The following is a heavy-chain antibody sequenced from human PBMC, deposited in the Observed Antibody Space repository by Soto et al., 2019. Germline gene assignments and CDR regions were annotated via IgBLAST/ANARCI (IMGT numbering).Heavy chain of an antibody. D-gene: IGHD3-10*01. CDR1: GFTFSSYG. CDR3: AKDLGGLLWFGELFVGSNGMDV. V-gene: IGHV3-30*18. Sequence: PGGSLRLSCAASGFTFSSYGMHWVRQAPGKGLEWVAVISYDGSNKYYADSVKGRFTISRDNSKNTLYLQMNSLRAEDTAVYYCAKDLGGLLWFGELFVGSNGMDVWGQGTTVTVSS. J-gene: IGHJ6*02. CDR2: ISYDGSNK.